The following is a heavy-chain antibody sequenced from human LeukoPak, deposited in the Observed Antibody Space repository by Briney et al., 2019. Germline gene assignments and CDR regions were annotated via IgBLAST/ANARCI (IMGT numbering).Heavy chain of an antibody. Sequence: GGSLRLSCAASGFTFSSYSMTWVRQAPGKGLEWVSSISISGDVTNYTDSVKGRFTISRDDSKNTVYLQMNSLRVEDTAMYYCANSHKNAPGVYWGQGTLVTVPS. J-gene: IGHJ4*02. CDR2: ISISGDVT. CDR1: GFTFSSYS. V-gene: IGHV3-23*01. CDR3: ANSHKNAPGVY. D-gene: IGHD6-6*01.